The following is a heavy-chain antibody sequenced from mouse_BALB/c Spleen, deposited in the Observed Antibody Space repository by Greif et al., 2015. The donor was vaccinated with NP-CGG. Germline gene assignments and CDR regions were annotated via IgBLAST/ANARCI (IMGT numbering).Heavy chain of an antibody. J-gene: IGHJ4*01. CDR2: ISDGGSYT. D-gene: IGHD2-13*01. V-gene: IGHV5-4*02. Sequence: EVQGVESGGGSVKPGGSLKLSCAASGFTFSDYYMYWVRQTPEKRLEWVATISDGGSYTYYPDSVKGRFTISRDNAKNNLYLQMSSLKSEDTAMYYCAREARLLLNAMDYWGQGTSVTVSS. CDR3: AREARLLLNAMDY. CDR1: GFTFSDYY.